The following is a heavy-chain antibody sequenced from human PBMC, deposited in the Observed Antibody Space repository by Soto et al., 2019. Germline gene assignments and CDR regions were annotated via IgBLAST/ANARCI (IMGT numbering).Heavy chain of an antibody. Sequence: QVQLVQSGAEVKKPGSSVKVSCKASGGTFSSYAISWVRQAPGQGLEWMGGIIPIFGTANCAQKFQGRVTITADESTSTAYSELSSLRSEDTAVYYWAHHKRNYYYYYGMDVWGQGTTVTVSS. CDR1: GGTFSSYA. J-gene: IGHJ6*02. V-gene: IGHV1-69*12. CDR3: AHHKRNYYYYYGMDV. CDR2: IIPIFGTA.